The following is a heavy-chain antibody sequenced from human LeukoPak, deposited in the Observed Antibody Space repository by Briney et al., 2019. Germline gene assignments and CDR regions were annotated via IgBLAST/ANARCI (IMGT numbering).Heavy chain of an antibody. CDR3: AREDYDSSGPLYFDY. J-gene: IGHJ4*02. V-gene: IGHV4-34*01. CDR1: GGSINNYY. D-gene: IGHD3-22*01. CDR2: INHSGST. Sequence: SETLSLTCTVSGGSINNYYWSWIRQPPGKGLEWIGEINHSGSTNYNPSLKSRVTISVDTSKNQFSLKLSSVTAADTAVYYCAREDYDSSGPLYFDYWGQGTLVTVSS.